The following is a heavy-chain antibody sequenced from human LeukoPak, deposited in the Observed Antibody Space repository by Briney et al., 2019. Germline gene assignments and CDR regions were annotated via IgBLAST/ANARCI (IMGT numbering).Heavy chain of an antibody. CDR3: AMATWVGGLDY. V-gene: IGHV3-66*01. CDR2: IYRGGST. CDR1: GFTVSSNY. Sequence: GGPLRLSCAASGFTVSSNYMSWVRQAPGKGLEWVSVIYRGGSTYYADSVKGRFTISRDNSKNTLYLQMNNLRAEDTAVYYCAMATWVGGLDYWGQGTLVTVSS. D-gene: IGHD1-26*01. J-gene: IGHJ4*02.